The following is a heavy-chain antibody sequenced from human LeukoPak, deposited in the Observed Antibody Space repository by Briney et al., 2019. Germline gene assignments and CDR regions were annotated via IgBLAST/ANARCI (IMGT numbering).Heavy chain of an antibody. D-gene: IGHD3-10*02. CDR2: ISSSSTYI. CDR3: AREVGVLGNFDY. CDR1: GFTFRSHT. V-gene: IGHV3-21*01. Sequence: GGSLTLSCADSGFTFRSHTMNWVRQAPGKGLEWVSSISSSSTYIYYADSVKGRFTISRDNAKNSLYLQMNSLRAEDTAVYYCAREVGVLGNFDYWGRGTLVTVSS. J-gene: IGHJ4*02.